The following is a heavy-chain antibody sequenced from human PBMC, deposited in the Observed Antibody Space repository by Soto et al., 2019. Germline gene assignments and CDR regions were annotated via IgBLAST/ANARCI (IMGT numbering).Heavy chain of an antibody. CDR3: ARRAADTAARGADAFDI. CDR2: INPNSGGT. J-gene: IGHJ3*02. CDR1: GYTFTGYY. D-gene: IGHD6-6*01. Sequence: ASVKVSCKASGYTFTGYYMHWVRQAPGQGLEWMGWINPNSGGTNYAQKFQGRVTMTRDTSISTAYMELSRLRSDDTAVYYCARRAADTAARGADAFDIWGQGTMVPV. V-gene: IGHV1-2*02.